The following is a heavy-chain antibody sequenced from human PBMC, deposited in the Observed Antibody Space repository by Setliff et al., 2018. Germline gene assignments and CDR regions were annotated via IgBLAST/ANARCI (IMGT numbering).Heavy chain of an antibody. CDR3: ARAPRLEWILPTFDY. CDR1: NYPFVSYG. D-gene: IGHD3-3*01. J-gene: IGHJ4*02. V-gene: IGHV1-18*01. CDR2: ISAYTGKA. Sequence: ASVKVSCKTSNYPFVSYGLSGVRQAPGQGLEWLGWISAYTGKADYAHNFQDRLTMTTDTSTNTAYMELRSLTSDDTAVYFCARAPRLEWILPTFDYWGQGTPVTVSS.